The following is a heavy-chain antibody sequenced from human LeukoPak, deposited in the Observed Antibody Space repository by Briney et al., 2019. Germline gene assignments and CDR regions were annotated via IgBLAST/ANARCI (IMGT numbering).Heavy chain of an antibody. CDR2: IIPILCTA. V-gene: IGHV1-69*01. D-gene: IGHD3-10*01. CDR3: ARVAGKILWFGELDAFDI. Sequence: GSSVKVSFKASGATFSSYAITWVRQATGQALEWMGGIIPILCTANYAQKFQGRVKITADESTSTAYMELSSLRSEDTAVYYCARVAGKILWFGELDAFDIWGQGTMVTVSS. J-gene: IGHJ3*02. CDR1: GATFSSYA.